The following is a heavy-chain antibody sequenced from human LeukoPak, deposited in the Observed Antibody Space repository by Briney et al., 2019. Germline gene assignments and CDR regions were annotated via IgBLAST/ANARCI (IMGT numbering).Heavy chain of an antibody. Sequence: SETLSLTCTVSGGSISSYYWSWIRQPPGKGLEWIGYIYYSGSTNYNPSLKRRVTISVDTSKNQFSLKLSSVTAADTAVYYCARGIQLWSDWGQGTLVTVSS. CDR2: IYYSGST. CDR1: GGSISSYY. CDR3: ARGIQLWSD. D-gene: IGHD5-18*01. J-gene: IGHJ4*02. V-gene: IGHV4-59*01.